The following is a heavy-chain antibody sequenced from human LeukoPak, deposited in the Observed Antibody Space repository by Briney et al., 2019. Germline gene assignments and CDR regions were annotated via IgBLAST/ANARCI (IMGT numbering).Heavy chain of an antibody. D-gene: IGHD3-10*01. V-gene: IGHV4-59*01. CDR2: IYYSGST. CDR1: GGSISSYY. J-gene: IGHJ4*02. CDR3: ARLITMVRGVGYYFDY. Sequence: SETLSLTCTVSGGSISSYYWSWIRQPPGKGLEWIGYIYYSGSTNYNPSLKSRVTISVDTSKNQFSLKLSSVTAADTAVYYCARLITMVRGVGYYFDYWAREPWSPSPQ.